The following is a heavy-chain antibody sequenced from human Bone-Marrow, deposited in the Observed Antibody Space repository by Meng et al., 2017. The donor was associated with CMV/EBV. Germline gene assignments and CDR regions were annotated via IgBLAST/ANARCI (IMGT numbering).Heavy chain of an antibody. J-gene: IGHJ5*02. CDR2: IYYSGST. CDR1: GGSISSGDYY. V-gene: IGHV4-30-4*08. CDR3: ARVRGLPLFDP. D-gene: IGHD5-18*01. Sequence: SETLSLTCTVSGGSISSGDYYWSWIRQPPGKGLEWIGYIYYSGSTYYNPSLKSRVTISVDTSKNQFSLKLSSVTAADTAVYYCARVRGLPLFDPWGQGTLVIVSS.